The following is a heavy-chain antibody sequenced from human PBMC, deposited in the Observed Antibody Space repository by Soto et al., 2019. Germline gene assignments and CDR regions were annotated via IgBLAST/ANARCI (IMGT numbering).Heavy chain of an antibody. D-gene: IGHD6-13*01. CDR1: GFTFSSYA. CDR3: ATPGDSSSWYRASYFDY. Sequence: PGGSLRLSCAASGFTFSSYAMSWVRQAPGKGLEWVSAIIGSGGSTYYADSVKGRFTISRDNSKNTLYLQMNSLRAEDTAVYYCATPGDSSSWYRASYFDYWGQGTLVTVSS. CDR2: IIGSGGST. V-gene: IGHV3-23*01. J-gene: IGHJ4*02.